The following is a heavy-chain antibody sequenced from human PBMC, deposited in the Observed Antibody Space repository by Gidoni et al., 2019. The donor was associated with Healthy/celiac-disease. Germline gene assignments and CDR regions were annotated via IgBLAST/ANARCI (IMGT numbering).Heavy chain of an antibody. CDR2: FYYSGST. CDR3: ARHFGYCSGGSCLVFDY. CDR1: GGSISSSSYY. V-gene: IGHV4-39*01. Sequence: QLQLQESGPGLVKPSETLSLTCTVSGGSISSSSYYWGWIRQPPGKGLEWIGSFYYSGSTYYNPSLKSRVTISVDTSKNQFSLKLSSVTAADTAVYYCARHFGYCSGGSCLVFDYWGQGTLVTVSS. D-gene: IGHD2-15*01. J-gene: IGHJ4*02.